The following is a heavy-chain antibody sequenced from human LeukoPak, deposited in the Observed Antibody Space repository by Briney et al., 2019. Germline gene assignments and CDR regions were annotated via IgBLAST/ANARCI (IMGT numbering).Heavy chain of an antibody. V-gene: IGHV3-21*01. CDR2: ISSSSSYI. J-gene: IGHJ3*02. D-gene: IGHD2-15*01. Sequence: GGSLRLSCAASGFTFSSYSMNWVRQAPGKGLEWVSSISSSSSYIYYADSVKGRFTISRDNAKNSLYLQMHSLRAEDTAVYYCASASSGYCSGGSCNGNAFDIWGQGTMVTVSS. CDR1: GFTFSSYS. CDR3: ASASSGYCSGGSCNGNAFDI.